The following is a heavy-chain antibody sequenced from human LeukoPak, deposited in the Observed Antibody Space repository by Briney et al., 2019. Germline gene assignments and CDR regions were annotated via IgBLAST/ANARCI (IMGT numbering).Heavy chain of an antibody. CDR1: GFTFYNFW. D-gene: IGHD6-13*01. Sequence: QSGGSLRLSCAASGFTFYNFWMTWVRQAPGKGLQWVANIKPDGGEKNYVDSVKGRFTISRDNAKNSVFLQMNSLRAEDTAVYFCASGYSSSWATFDYWGRGTLVTVSS. CDR3: ASGYSSSWATFDY. CDR2: IKPDGGEK. V-gene: IGHV3-7*01. J-gene: IGHJ4*02.